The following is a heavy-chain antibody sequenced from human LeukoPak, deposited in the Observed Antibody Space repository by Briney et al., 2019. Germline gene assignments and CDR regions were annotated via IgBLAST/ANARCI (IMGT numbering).Heavy chain of an antibody. Sequence: GASVKVSCKASGYTFTSYYMYWVRQAPGQGLEWMGIINPSGDNTNYAQKFQGRVTMTRDMSTTTVYMELSSLRSEDTAVHYCARGPHRRTYDRDNWFDPWGQGTLVTVSS. V-gene: IGHV1-46*01. CDR3: ARGPHRRTYDRDNWFDP. CDR1: GYTFTSYY. D-gene: IGHD3-3*01. J-gene: IGHJ5*02. CDR2: INPSGDNT.